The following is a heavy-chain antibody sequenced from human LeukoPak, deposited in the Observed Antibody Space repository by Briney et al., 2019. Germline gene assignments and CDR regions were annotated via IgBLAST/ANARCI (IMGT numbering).Heavy chain of an antibody. V-gene: IGHV4-59*01. CDR2: IYYSGST. J-gene: IGHJ5*02. Sequence: SETLSLTRTVSGGSISSYYWSWIRQPPGKGLEWIGYIYYSGSTNYNPSLKSRVTISVDTSKNQFSLKLSSVTAADTAVYYCARVGCSGGSCLWVASWFDPWGQGTLVTVSS. CDR1: GGSISSYY. D-gene: IGHD2-15*01. CDR3: ARVGCSGGSCLWVASWFDP.